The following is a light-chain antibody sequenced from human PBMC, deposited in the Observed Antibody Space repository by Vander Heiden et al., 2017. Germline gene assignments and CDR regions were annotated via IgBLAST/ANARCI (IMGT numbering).Light chain of an antibody. J-gene: IGKJ2*01. CDR3: QQYDNLPYT. CDR2: DAS. Sequence: DIQMSQSPSSLSASVGDRVTITCKASQDISNYLNWYQQKPGKAPKLLIYDASNLETGVPSRFSGSGSGTDFTLTISSLQPEDIATYYCQQYDNLPYTFGQGTKLEIK. V-gene: IGKV1-33*01. CDR1: QDISNY.